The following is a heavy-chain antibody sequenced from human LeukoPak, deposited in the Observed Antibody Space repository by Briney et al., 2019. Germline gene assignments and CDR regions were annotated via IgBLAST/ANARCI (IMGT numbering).Heavy chain of an antibody. Sequence: GGSLRLSCAASGFTFSSYAMTWVRQAPGKGLQWVSTISVSGGSTYYADSVKGRFTISRDSSKSTLYLQMNSLRDEDTAVYYCAKYGSGSYYNGLYWGQRTLVTVSS. CDR3: AKYGSGSYYNGLY. V-gene: IGHV3-23*01. J-gene: IGHJ4*02. CDR1: GFTFSSYA. CDR2: ISVSGGST. D-gene: IGHD3-10*01.